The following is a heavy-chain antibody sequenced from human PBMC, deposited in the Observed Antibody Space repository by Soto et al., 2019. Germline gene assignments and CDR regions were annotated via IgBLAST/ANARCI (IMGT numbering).Heavy chain of an antibody. J-gene: IGHJ4*02. CDR2: IYFTGNT. CDR3: ARDRGMGHCGGECCKIDF. CDR1: GDPIGSGNHF. Sequence: PSETLSLTCSVSGDPIGSGNHFWSWIRQIPGKGLEWIGYIYFTGNTYYNPSLQSRATISVDTSRNVLSLKLTSVTAADTAIYYCARDRGMGHCGGECCKIDFWGQGAQVTVSS. D-gene: IGHD2-21*01. V-gene: IGHV4-31*03.